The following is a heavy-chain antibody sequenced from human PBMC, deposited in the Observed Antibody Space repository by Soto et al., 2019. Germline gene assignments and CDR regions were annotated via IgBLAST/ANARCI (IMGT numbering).Heavy chain of an antibody. J-gene: IGHJ5*02. Sequence: GGSLRLSCAASGFTVSNNYMSWVRQAPGKGLEWVSLIYAGGSTAYAESVKGRFTMSRDTSKNTMYLQMNSLRAEDTAVYYCARYSSSAGWFDPWGQGTLVTVSS. D-gene: IGHD6-6*01. CDR2: IYAGGST. CDR3: ARYSSSAGWFDP. CDR1: GFTVSNNY. V-gene: IGHV3-53*01.